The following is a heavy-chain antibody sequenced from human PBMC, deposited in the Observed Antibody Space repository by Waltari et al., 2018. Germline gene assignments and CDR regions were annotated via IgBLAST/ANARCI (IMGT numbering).Heavy chain of an antibody. J-gene: IGHJ4*02. Sequence: EVQLVESGGGLVQPGGSLRLSCAASGFTFSSSWMSWVRQAPGKGLEWVANIKQDGSEKYYVDSVKGRFTISRDNAKNALYLQMNSLRAEDTAVYYCARALSGNWGQGTLVTVSS. CDR2: IKQDGSEK. CDR1: GFTFSSSW. V-gene: IGHV3-7*01. D-gene: IGHD6-13*01. CDR3: ARALSGN.